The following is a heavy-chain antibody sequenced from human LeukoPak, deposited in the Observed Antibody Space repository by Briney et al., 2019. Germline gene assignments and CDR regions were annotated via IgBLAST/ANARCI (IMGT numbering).Heavy chain of an antibody. V-gene: IGHV3-9*01. J-gene: IGHJ4*02. CDR1: GFTFDDYA. CDR3: ARSGLLRYFDWLLPFDY. D-gene: IGHD3-9*01. CDR2: ISWNSGSI. Sequence: PGRSLRLSCAASGFTFDDYAMHWVRQAPGKGLEWVSGISWNSGSIGYADSVKGRFTISRDNAKNSLYLQMNSLRAEDTALYYCARSGLLRYFDWLLPFDYWGQGTLVTVSS.